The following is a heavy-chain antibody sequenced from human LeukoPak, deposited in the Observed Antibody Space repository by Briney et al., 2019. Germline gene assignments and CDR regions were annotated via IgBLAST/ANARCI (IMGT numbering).Heavy chain of an antibody. Sequence: GGSLRLSCAASGFTFSDYYMSWIRQAPGKGLESVSSISSSDNTIYYTDSVKGRFAISRDNAKNSLYLQMKSLRAEDTAVYYCARGFYTYDQWGQGTLVTVSS. V-gene: IGHV3-11*04. CDR2: ISSSDNTI. CDR1: GFTFSDYY. J-gene: IGHJ5*02. D-gene: IGHD5-24*01. CDR3: ARGFYTYDQ.